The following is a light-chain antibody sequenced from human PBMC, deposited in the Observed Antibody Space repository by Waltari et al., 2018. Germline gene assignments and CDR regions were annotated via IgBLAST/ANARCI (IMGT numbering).Light chain of an antibody. CDR3: ASYAGTSNYV. CDR1: RHDVGVFSY. V-gene: IGLV2-8*01. J-gene: IGLJ1*01. CDR2: EVN. Sequence: QSALPQPPSASGSPGQSVTITCTGTRHDVGVFSYVPWYRQLPGKAPQVLIDEVNQRPSGVPNRFSGSKSGNTAFLTVSGLQAEDEGEYYCASYAGTSNYVFGTGTKVTVL.